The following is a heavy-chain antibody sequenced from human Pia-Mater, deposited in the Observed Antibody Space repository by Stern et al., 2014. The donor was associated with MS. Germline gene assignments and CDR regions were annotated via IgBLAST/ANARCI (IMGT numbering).Heavy chain of an antibody. CDR2: IWYDGNNK. V-gene: IGHV3-33*01. CDR3: AGAYDSSGYYDY. Sequence: VQLVESGGGVVQPGRSLRLSCEASGFTFSTYGMHWVRQAPGKGLEWEAVIWYDGNNKCYADSVKGRFTVSRDNSKNTLYLQMNSLSAEDTAVYYCAGAYDSSGYYDYWGLGTLVTVSS. J-gene: IGHJ4*02. D-gene: IGHD3-22*01. CDR1: GFTFSTYG.